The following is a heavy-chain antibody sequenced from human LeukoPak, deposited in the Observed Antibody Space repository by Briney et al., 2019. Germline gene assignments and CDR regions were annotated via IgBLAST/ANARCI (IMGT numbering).Heavy chain of an antibody. Sequence: SETLSLTCTDSGGSTSGYYWSWIRQPAGKGLEWIGSIYYSGSTYYNPSLKSRVTISVDTSKNQFSLKLSSVTAADTAVYYCARGADCSSTSCYGGDWFDPWGQGTLVTVSS. V-gene: IGHV4-4*07. CDR3: ARGADCSSTSCYGGDWFDP. CDR1: GGSTSGYY. CDR2: IYYSGST. J-gene: IGHJ5*02. D-gene: IGHD2-2*01.